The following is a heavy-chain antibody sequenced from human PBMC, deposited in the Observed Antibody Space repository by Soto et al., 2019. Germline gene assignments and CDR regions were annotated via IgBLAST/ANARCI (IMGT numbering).Heavy chain of an antibody. J-gene: IGHJ5*02. D-gene: IGHD3-10*01. CDR3: GRDAMVRGVVTGWLDV. V-gene: IGHV4-4*02. Sequence: SETLSLTCAVSSGSISSSNWWSWVRQPPGKGLEWIGEIFHSGSTNYNPSLKSRVTISVDKSKNQFSLKLSSVTAADTAVYFCGRDAMVRGVVTGWLDVWRQGTLVTVSS. CDR1: SGSISSSNW. CDR2: IFHSGST.